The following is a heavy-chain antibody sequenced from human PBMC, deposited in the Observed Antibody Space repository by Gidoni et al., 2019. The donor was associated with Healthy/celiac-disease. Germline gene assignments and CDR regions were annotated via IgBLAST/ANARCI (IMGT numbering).Heavy chain of an antibody. J-gene: IGHJ6*02. CDR3: ASGDNWNYRPYYYYGMDV. CDR2: INPNSGGT. V-gene: IGHV1-2*02. Sequence: QVQLVQSGAEVKKPGASVKVSCKDSGYTFTGYYMHWVRQAPGQGLEWMGWINPNSGGTNDAQKFQGRVTMTRDTSISTAYMELSRLRSDDTAVYYCASGDNWNYRPYYYYGMDVWGQGTTVTVSS. CDR1: GYTFTGYY. D-gene: IGHD1-7*01.